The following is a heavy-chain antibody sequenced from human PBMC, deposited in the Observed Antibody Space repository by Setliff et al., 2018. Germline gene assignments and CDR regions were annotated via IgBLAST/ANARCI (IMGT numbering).Heavy chain of an antibody. CDR1: GGSISSHY. D-gene: IGHD5-18*01. V-gene: IGHV4-59*11. CDR2: IYYSGST. Sequence: LPETLSLTCTVSGGSISSHYWSWIRQPPGKGLEWIGSIYYSGSTNYNPSLKSRVTISVDTSKNQFSLKLSSVTAADTAVYYCARGGVDTAMVYYFDYWGQGTLVTVSS. CDR3: ARGGVDTAMVYYFDY. J-gene: IGHJ4*02.